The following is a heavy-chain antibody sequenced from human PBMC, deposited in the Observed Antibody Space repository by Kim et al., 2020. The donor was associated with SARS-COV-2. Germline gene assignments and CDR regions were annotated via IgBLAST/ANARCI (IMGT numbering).Heavy chain of an antibody. D-gene: IGHD6-6*01. J-gene: IGHJ4*02. CDR3: VTCSSSAPT. V-gene: IGHV3-74*03. Sequence: TTYADSVKGRFTISRDNAKNTLSLQTNSLRAGDTAVYYCVTCSSSAPTWGQGTLVTVPS. CDR2: T.